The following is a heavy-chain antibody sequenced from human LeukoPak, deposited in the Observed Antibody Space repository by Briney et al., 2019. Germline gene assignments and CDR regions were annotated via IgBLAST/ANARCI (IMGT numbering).Heavy chain of an antibody. CDR1: GFTVSGTH. Sequence: GGSLRLACAASGFTVSGTHMSWVRQAPGKGLGWVSAIYTGGTTYYSDSVEGRFTISRDKSKNTLYLQMDSLRVEDTAVYYCARDQATSGGGLDSWGQGTLVTVSS. CDR2: IYTGGTT. V-gene: IGHV3-53*01. J-gene: IGHJ4*02. D-gene: IGHD3-16*01. CDR3: ARDQATSGGGLDS.